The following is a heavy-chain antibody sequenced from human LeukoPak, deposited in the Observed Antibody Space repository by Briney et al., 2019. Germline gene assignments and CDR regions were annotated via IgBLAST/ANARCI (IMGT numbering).Heavy chain of an antibody. CDR3: AAGRGLRADY. V-gene: IGHV3-23*01. D-gene: IGHD4-17*01. J-gene: IGHJ4*02. CDR1: GVTLSNYA. Sequence: GGSLRLSCVASGVTLSNYAMSWARQAPGKGLEWVSGISSSGSGGNTYYADSVKGRFTISRHSSRNTLFLHMNTLRAEDTAVYYCAAGRGLRADYWGQGTLVTVSS. CDR2: ISSSGSGGNT.